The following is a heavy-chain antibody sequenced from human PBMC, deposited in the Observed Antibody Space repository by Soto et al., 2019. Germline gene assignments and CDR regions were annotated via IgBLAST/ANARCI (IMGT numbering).Heavy chain of an antibody. D-gene: IGHD3-3*01. V-gene: IGHV1-3*01. Sequence: ASVKVSCKASGYTFTSYAMHWVRQAPGQRLEWMGWINAGNGNTKYSQKFQGRVTITRDTSASTAYMELSSLRSEDTAVYYCTKDQSCNLNHGDYYYYGMDLWGQGTTVTVSS. J-gene: IGHJ6*02. CDR3: TKDQSCNLNHGDYYYYGMDL. CDR1: GYTFTSYA. CDR2: INAGNGNT.